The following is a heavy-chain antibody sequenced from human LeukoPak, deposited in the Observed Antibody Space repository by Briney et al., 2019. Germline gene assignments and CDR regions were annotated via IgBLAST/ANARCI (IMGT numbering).Heavy chain of an antibody. V-gene: IGHV4-4*02. J-gene: IGHJ4*02. CDR3: ARVRRAAAGPFDY. CDR2: IYHSGST. CDR1: GGSISSSNW. D-gene: IGHD6-13*01. Sequence: PSETLSLTCAVSGGSISSSNWWSWVHQPPGKGLEWIGEIYHSGSTNYNPSLKSRVTISVDKSKNQFSLKLSSVTAADTAVYYCARVRRAAAGPFDYWGQGTLVTVSS.